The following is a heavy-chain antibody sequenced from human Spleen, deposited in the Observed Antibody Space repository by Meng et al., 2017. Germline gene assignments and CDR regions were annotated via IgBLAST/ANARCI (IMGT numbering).Heavy chain of an antibody. CDR2: INADTGNP. Sequence: QVHLVRSGVELNKSWAAGKVSSKASGYIFTTEFMNWVRQAPGQGLEWKGWINADTGNPKYAQGFTGRFVFSLDTSVSTAYLQISSLKAEDTAVYYCARLSWGVTGNDYWGQGTLVTVSS. V-gene: IGHV7-4-1*02. CDR1: GYIFTTEF. J-gene: IGHJ4*02. D-gene: IGHD6-19*01. CDR3: ARLSWGVTGNDY.